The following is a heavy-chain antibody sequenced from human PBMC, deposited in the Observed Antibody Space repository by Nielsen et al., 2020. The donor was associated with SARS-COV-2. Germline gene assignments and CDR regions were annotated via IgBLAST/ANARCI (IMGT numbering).Heavy chain of an antibody. V-gene: IGHV3-21*01. CDR1: GFTFSSYS. D-gene: IGHD5-18*01. J-gene: IGHJ4*02. Sequence: GGSLRLSCAASGFTFSSYSMNWVRQAPGKGLEWVSSISSSSSYIYYADSAKGRFTISRDNAKNSLYLQMNSLRAEDTAVYYCARAVTAMGRRTYYFDYWGQGTLVTVSS. CDR3: ARAVTAMGRRTYYFDY. CDR2: ISSSSSYI.